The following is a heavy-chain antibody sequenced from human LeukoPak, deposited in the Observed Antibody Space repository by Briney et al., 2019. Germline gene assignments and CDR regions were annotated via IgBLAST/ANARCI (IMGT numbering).Heavy chain of an antibody. Sequence: GGSLRLSCAASGFTFSDYYMSWIRQAPGKGLEWVSYISSSGSTIYYADSVKGRFTISRDSSKNTLYLQMNSLRAEDTAVYYCARGSNYYDSSGYQHWGQGTLVTVSS. V-gene: IGHV3-11*01. J-gene: IGHJ4*02. CDR3: ARGSNYYDSSGYQH. D-gene: IGHD3-22*01. CDR1: GFTFSDYY. CDR2: ISSSGSTI.